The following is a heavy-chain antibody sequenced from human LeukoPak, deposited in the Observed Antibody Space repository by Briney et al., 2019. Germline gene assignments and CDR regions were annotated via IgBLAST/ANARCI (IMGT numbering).Heavy chain of an antibody. D-gene: IGHD6-13*01. CDR1: GYTFTSYA. J-gene: IGHJ3*02. V-gene: IGHV7-4-1*02. Sequence: ASVKVSCKASGYTFTSYATNWVRQAPGQGLEWMGWINTNTGNPTYAQGFTGRFVFSLDTSVSTAYLQISSLKAEDTAVYYCARHAAAASNDAFDIWGQGTMVTVSS. CDR3: ARHAAAASNDAFDI. CDR2: INTNTGNP.